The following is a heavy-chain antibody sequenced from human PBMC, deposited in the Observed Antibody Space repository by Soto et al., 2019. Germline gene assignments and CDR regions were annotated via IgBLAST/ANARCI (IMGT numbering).Heavy chain of an antibody. Sequence: PSETLSLTCVVSGGSFSTYYYSWIRQSPGKGLEWIGEINHNGNNNYSPSLKSRVTMSLDTSKDQFSLKLTSVTAADTAVYYCARGGSNDWQVAFDIWGQGTMVPVSS. CDR1: GGSFSTYY. CDR2: INHNGNN. V-gene: IGHV4-34*01. D-gene: IGHD3-9*01. CDR3: ARGGSNDWQVAFDI. J-gene: IGHJ3*02.